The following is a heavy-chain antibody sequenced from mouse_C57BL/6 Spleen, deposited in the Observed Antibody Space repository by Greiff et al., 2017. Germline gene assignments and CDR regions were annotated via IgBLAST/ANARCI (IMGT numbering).Heavy chain of an antibody. CDR1: GYSITSGYY. Sequence: EVQLQESGPGLVKPSQSLSLTCSVTGYSITSGYYWNWIRQFPGNKLEWMGYISYDGSNNYNPSLKNRISITRDTSKNQFFLKLNSVTTEDTATYYCARYDYDLYYYAMDYWGQGTSVTVSS. D-gene: IGHD2-4*01. CDR2: ISYDGSN. J-gene: IGHJ4*01. CDR3: ARYDYDLYYYAMDY. V-gene: IGHV3-6*01.